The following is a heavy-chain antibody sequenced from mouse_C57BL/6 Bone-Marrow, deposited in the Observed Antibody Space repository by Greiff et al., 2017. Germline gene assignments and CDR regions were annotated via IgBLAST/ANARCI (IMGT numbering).Heavy chain of an antibody. V-gene: IGHV14-1*01. D-gene: IGHD1-1*01. CDR1: GFNIKDYY. J-gene: IGHJ2*01. Sequence: VQLQQSGAELVRPGASVKLSCTASGFNIKDYYMHWVKQRPEQGLEWIGRIDPEDGDTAYAPKFQGKATMTADTSSNTAYLQLSRRTSEDTAVYYCTTAAFYGSSPSYFDYWGQGTTLTVSS. CDR3: TTAAFYGSSPSYFDY. CDR2: IDPEDGDT.